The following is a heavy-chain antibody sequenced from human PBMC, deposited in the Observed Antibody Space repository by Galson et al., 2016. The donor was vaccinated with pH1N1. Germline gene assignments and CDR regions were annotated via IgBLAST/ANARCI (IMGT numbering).Heavy chain of an antibody. CDR3: ARRYSSGWSGGDDAFDI. Sequence: LSLTCAVYGGSFSDSSWGWIRQPPGKGLEWIGEINHTGNTDYNPSLKNRLTISLDTSKNQFSLKLISVTAADTAMYYCARRYSSGWSGGDDAFDIWGQGTMVTVSS. CDR1: GGSFSDSS. J-gene: IGHJ3*02. D-gene: IGHD6-19*01. V-gene: IGHV4-34*01. CDR2: INHTGNT.